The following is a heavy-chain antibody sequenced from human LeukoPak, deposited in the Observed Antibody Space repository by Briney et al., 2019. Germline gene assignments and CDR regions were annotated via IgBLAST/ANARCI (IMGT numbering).Heavy chain of an antibody. V-gene: IGHV4-38-2*01. CDR1: GFTFSDYY. CDR3: AISPPYSSGWYPGVLLDI. J-gene: IGHJ3*02. CDR2: IYYSGST. D-gene: IGHD6-19*01. Sequence: PGGSLRLSCAASGFTFSDYYMSWIRQPPGKGLEWIGSIYYSGSTYYNPSLKSRVTISVDTSKNQFSLKLSSVTAADTAVYYCAISPPYSSGWYPGVLLDIWGQGTMVTVSS.